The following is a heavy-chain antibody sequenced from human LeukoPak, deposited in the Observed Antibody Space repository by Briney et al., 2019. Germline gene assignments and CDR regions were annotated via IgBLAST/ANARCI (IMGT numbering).Heavy chain of an antibody. Sequence: PSETLSLTCTVSGGSISSSSYYWGWIRQPPGKGLEWIGSIYYSGSTYYNPSLKSRVTISVDTSKNQFSLKLSSVTAADTAVYYCASHYDFWSGYSKTRDAFDIWGQGTMVTVSS. J-gene: IGHJ3*02. D-gene: IGHD3-3*01. V-gene: IGHV4-39*01. CDR2: IYYSGST. CDR1: GGSISSSSYY. CDR3: ASHYDFWSGYSKTRDAFDI.